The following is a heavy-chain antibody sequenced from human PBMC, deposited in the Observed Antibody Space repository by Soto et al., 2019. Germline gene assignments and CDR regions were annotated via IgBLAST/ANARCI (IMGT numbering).Heavy chain of an antibody. V-gene: IGHV1-18*01. J-gene: IGHJ3*02. CDR3: ARDWTTKQRGYSYKAAFDI. CDR2: ISAYNGNT. D-gene: IGHD5-18*01. Sequence: QVQLVQSGAEVKKPGASVKVSCKASGYTFTSYGISWVRQAPGQGLEWMGWISAYNGNTNYAQKLQGRVTMTTDTSTSTAYMELRSLRSDDTAVYYCARDWTTKQRGYSYKAAFDIWGQGTMVTVSS. CDR1: GYTFTSYG.